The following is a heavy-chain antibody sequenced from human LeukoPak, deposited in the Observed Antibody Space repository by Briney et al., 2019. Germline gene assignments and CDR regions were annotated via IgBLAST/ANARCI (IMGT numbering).Heavy chain of an antibody. CDR2: INPSGGST. V-gene: IGHV1-46*01. CDR1: GYTFTSYY. J-gene: IGHJ4*02. D-gene: IGHD3-3*01. CDR3: ARDNGDFWSGSNR. Sequence: ASVTVTLKASGYTFTSYYMHWVRQAPGQGLEWMGIINPSGGSTSYAQKFQGRVTMTRDTSTSTVYMELSSLRSEDTAVYYCARDNGDFWSGSNRWGQGTLVTVSS.